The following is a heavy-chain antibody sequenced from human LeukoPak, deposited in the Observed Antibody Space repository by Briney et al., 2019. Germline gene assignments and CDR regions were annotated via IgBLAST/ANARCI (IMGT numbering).Heavy chain of an antibody. D-gene: IGHD4/OR15-4a*01. Sequence: GGSLRLSCAASGFTFSSYSMNWVRQAPGKGLEWVSSISSSGSYIYYADSVKGRFTISRDNAKNSLYLQMNSLRAEDTAVYYCARAAVRTNAFDIWGQGTMVTVSS. CDR2: ISSSGSYI. CDR1: GFTFSSYS. J-gene: IGHJ3*02. CDR3: ARAAVRTNAFDI. V-gene: IGHV3-21*01.